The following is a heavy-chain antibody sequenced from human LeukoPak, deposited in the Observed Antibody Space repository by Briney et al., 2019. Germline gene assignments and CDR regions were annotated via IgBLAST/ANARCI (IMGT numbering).Heavy chain of an antibody. V-gene: IGHV1-3*01. D-gene: IGHD3-16*01. CDR1: GYTFTNYF. J-gene: IGHJ6*02. Sequence: ASVKVSCKTSGYTFTNYFMHWVRQAPGQSLEWVGLINVGNGDTKYSQKFQGRVTISRDTSASTAYMKLSSLISEDTAVYYCARDWQEPYVYYGMDVWGQGTTVTVSS. CDR3: ARDWQEPYVYYGMDV. CDR2: INVGNGDT.